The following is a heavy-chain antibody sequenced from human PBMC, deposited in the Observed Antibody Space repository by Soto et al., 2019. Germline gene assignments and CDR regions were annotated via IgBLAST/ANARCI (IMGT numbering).Heavy chain of an antibody. CDR2: INHSGST. Sequence: QVQLQQWGAGLLKPSETLSLTCAVYGGSFSGYYLSWIRQPPGKGLEWIGEINHSGSTNYNPSLKSRVTISVDTSKNQVALKLRYVTAADTAVYYCARDTVTTLKMGYWYFDLWGRGTLVTVSS. J-gene: IGHJ2*01. V-gene: IGHV4-34*01. CDR3: ARDTVTTLKMGYWYFDL. D-gene: IGHD4-17*01. CDR1: GGSFSGYY.